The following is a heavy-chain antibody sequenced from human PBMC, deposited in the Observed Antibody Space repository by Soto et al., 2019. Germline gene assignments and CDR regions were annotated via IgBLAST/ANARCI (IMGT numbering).Heavy chain of an antibody. J-gene: IGHJ4*02. CDR3: AKGMTWEYQLLPNFDY. CDR1: GYTFTSYA. D-gene: IGHD2-2*01. CDR2: INAGNGST. Sequence: ASVKVSCKASGYTFTSYATHWVRQAPGQRLEWMGWINAGNGSTKYSQKFQGRVTITRDTSASTAYMELNSLRAEDTAVYYCAKGMTWEYQLLPNFDYWGQGTLVTVSS. V-gene: IGHV1-3*01.